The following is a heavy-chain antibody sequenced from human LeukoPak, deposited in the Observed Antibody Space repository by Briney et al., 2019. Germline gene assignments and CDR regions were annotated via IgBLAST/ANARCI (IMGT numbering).Heavy chain of an antibody. D-gene: IGHD6-19*01. CDR1: GGSISSSSYY. Sequence: SETLSLTCTVSGGSISSSSYYWGWIRQPPGKGLEWIGSIYYSGSTYYNPSLKSRVTISVDTSKNQFSLKLSSVTAADTAVYYCARRGIAVAGGAFDIWGQGTMVTVSS. J-gene: IGHJ3*02. CDR2: IYYSGST. CDR3: ARRGIAVAGGAFDI. V-gene: IGHV4-39*01.